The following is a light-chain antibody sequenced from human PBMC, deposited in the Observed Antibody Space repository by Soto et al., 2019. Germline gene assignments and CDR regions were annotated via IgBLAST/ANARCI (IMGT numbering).Light chain of an antibody. Sequence: DIPMTQSPSSLSASVGDRVTITCRASQTVTTYLNWYQQKPGEAPKLLIYAASTLHTGVPSRFSGSGSGTDFTLTITGLQPEDFATYLCQQSYSTSFTFGPRNPVDIK. CDR3: QQSYSTSFT. V-gene: IGKV1-39*01. J-gene: IGKJ3*01. CDR1: QTVTTY. CDR2: AAS.